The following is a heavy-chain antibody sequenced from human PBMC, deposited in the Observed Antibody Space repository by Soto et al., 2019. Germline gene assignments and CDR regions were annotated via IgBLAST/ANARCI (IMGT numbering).Heavy chain of an antibody. V-gene: IGHV3-7*01. CDR3: ARDSNSNYYYYGMDV. J-gene: IGHJ6*02. CDR1: GFTFSSYW. D-gene: IGHD4-4*01. Sequence: GESLKISCAASGFTFSSYWMSWVRQAPGKGLEWVANIKQDGSEKYYVDSVKGRFTISRDNAKNSLYLQMNSLRAEDTAVYYCARDSNSNYYYYGMDVWGQGTTVTVSS. CDR2: IKQDGSEK.